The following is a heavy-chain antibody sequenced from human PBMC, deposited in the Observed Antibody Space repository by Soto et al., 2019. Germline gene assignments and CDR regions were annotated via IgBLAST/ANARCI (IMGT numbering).Heavy chain of an antibody. J-gene: IGHJ4*02. V-gene: IGHV3-23*01. D-gene: IGHD2-2*02. CDR2: ISGSVGST. Sequence: EVQLLESGGGLVQPGGSLRLSCAASGFTFSSYAMSWVRQAPGKGLEWVSAISGSVGSTYYADSVKGRFTISRDNSKNTLYLQMNSLRAEDTAVYYCAKSIVVVPAAIRHFDYWGQGTLVTVSS. CDR1: GFTFSSYA. CDR3: AKSIVVVPAAIRHFDY.